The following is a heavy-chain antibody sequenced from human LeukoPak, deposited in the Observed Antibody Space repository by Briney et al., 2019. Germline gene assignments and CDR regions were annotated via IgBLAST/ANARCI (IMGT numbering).Heavy chain of an antibody. V-gene: IGHV1-46*01. CDR1: GYTFTSYY. D-gene: IGHD4-17*01. Sequence: GASVTVSCKASGYTFTSYYMRWVRQAPGQGLEWMGIINPSGGSTSYAQKFQGRVTMTRDTSTSTVYMELSSLRSEDTAVYYCARDGQHYGDYGGIDYWGQGTLVTVSS. J-gene: IGHJ4*02. CDR3: ARDGQHYGDYGGIDY. CDR2: INPSGGST.